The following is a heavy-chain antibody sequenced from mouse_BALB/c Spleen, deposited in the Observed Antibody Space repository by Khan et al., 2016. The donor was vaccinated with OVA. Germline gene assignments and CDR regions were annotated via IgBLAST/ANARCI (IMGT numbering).Heavy chain of an antibody. CDR2: ISYGGST. V-gene: IGHV3-2*02. D-gene: IGHD1-1*01. Sequence: VQLKESGPGLVKPSQSLSLTCTVTGYSITSDYAWDWIRQFPGNKLEWMGYISYGGSTSYNPSLKSLISITRDTSKNQFFLQLNSVTTEDTAKYYCARKNYYGYAMDYWGQGTSVTVSS. CDR1: GYSITSDYA. CDR3: ARKNYYGYAMDY. J-gene: IGHJ4*01.